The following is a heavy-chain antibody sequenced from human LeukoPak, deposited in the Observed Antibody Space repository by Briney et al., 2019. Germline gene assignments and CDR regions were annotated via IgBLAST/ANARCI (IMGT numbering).Heavy chain of an antibody. V-gene: IGHV3-7*01. D-gene: IGHD5-24*01. CDR2: IKPDGSDK. CDR3: ATISAQTFDI. Sequence: GGSLRLSCVGSGFTFSSYWVNWVRLSPGKGLEWVANIKPDGSDKYYVDSARGRFTVSRDNAKNSAFLQMNSLRAEDTAIYYCATISAQTFDIWGQGTLVSVSS. J-gene: IGHJ3*02. CDR1: GFTFSSYW.